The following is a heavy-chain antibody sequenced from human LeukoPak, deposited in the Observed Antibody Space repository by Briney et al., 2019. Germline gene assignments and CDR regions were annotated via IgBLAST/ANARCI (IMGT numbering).Heavy chain of an antibody. CDR1: GGSISSYY. CDR2: IYYSGST. CDR3: ARVFDRVDSSGYLLFDY. J-gene: IGHJ4*02. D-gene: IGHD3-22*01. V-gene: IGHV4-59*01. Sequence: PSETLSLTCTVSGGSISSYYWSWLRQPPGKGLEWIGYIYYSGSTNYNPSLKSRVTISVDTSKNQSSLKLSSVTAADTAVYYCARVFDRVDSSGYLLFDYWGQGTLVTVSS.